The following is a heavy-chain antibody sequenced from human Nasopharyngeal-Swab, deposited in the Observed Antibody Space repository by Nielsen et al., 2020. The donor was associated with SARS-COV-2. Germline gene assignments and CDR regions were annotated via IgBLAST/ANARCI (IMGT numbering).Heavy chain of an antibody. CDR3: ARDCSSGVRYFDWLSPGYNWFDP. Sequence: ASVKVSCKASGYTFTSYALHWVRQAPGQRLEWMGWINGGNGNTKYSQKFQGRVTITRDTSASTAYMELSSLISGDTAVYYCARDCSSGVRYFDWLSPGYNWFDPWGQGTLVIVSS. J-gene: IGHJ5*02. V-gene: IGHV1-3*01. CDR2: INGGNGNT. D-gene: IGHD3-9*01. CDR1: GYTFTSYA.